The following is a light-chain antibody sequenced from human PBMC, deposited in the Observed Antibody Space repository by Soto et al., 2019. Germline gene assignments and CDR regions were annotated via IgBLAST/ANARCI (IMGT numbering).Light chain of an antibody. CDR3: QQTNTLPST. Sequence: DIQMTQFPSSVSASVGDRVSITCRASQGISIWLAWYQQKPGKAPNLLIYAASSLQGGVPSRFSGSGSGTDFTLTISSLQPEYFATYYCQQTNTLPSTFGQGTRLDIK. J-gene: IGKJ5*01. CDR1: QGISIW. CDR2: AAS. V-gene: IGKV1D-12*01.